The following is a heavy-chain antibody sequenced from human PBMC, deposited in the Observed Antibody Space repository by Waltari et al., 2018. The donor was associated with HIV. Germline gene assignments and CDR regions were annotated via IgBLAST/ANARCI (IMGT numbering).Heavy chain of an antibody. V-gene: IGHV1-2*02. J-gene: IGHJ4*02. CDR1: GYTFTGYY. CDR2: INPNSGGT. CDR3: ARAVGWGYDVDGDSALGY. Sequence: QVQLVQSGAEVKKPGASVKVSCKASGYTFTGYYMHWVRQAPGQGLEWMVVINPNSGGTNYARRFQGRVTMTRDTSISTAYMELSRLRSDDTAVYYCARAVGWGYDVDGDSALGYWGQGTLVTVSS. D-gene: IGHD5-12*01.